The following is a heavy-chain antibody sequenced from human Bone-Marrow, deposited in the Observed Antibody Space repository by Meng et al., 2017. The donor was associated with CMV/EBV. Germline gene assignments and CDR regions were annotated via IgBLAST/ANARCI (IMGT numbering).Heavy chain of an antibody. CDR2: MNPNSGNT. CDR1: GGTFNRYA. D-gene: IGHD2-2*02. CDR3: ARAVRQVVPAAIWYYFDY. J-gene: IGHJ4*02. Sequence: ASVKVSCKASGGTFNRYAINWVRQATGQGLEWMGWMNPNSGNTGYAQKFQGRVTMTRNTSISTAYMELSSLRSEDTAVYYCARAVRQVVPAAIWYYFDYWGQGTLVTVSS. V-gene: IGHV1-8*01.